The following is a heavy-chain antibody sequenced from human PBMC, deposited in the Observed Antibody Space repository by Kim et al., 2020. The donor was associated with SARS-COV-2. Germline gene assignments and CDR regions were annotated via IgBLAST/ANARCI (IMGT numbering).Heavy chain of an antibody. V-gene: IGHV4-39*01. Sequence: YSTPALKGRVTISVDTAKKQFSLRLRSVTAADAAVYYCARHLRNWYFDLWGRGTLVTVSS. J-gene: IGHJ2*01. CDR3: ARHLRNWYFDL.